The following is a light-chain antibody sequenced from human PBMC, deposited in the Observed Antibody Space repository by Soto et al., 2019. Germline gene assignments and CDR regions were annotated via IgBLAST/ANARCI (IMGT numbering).Light chain of an antibody. CDR2: DVS. V-gene: IGLV2-14*01. J-gene: IGLJ1*01. Sequence: QSALTQPASVSGSPGQSITISCTGTSSYVGGYNYVSWYQQHPGKAPKLMIYDVSNRPSGVSNRFSGSKSGNTASLTSSGLQAEDEADYYCSSYTSSSTLLYVFGTGTKVTVL. CDR3: SSYTSSSTLLYV. CDR1: SSYVGGYNY.